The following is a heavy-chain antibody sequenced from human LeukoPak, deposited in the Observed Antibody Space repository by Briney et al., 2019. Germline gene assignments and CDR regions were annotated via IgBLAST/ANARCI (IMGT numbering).Heavy chain of an antibody. CDR1: GFTFSSYA. Sequence: PGRSLRLSCAASGFTFSSYAMHWVRQAPGKGLEWVAVISYDGSNKYYADSVKGRFTISRDNAKSSMWLQMNSLRDEDTAVYYCARDQTPFYWGQGSLVTVSS. V-gene: IGHV3-30*04. D-gene: IGHD2-15*01. CDR3: ARDQTPFY. CDR2: ISYDGSNK. J-gene: IGHJ4*02.